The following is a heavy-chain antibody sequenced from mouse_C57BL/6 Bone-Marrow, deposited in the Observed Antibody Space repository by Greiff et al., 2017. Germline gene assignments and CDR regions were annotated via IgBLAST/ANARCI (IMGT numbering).Heavy chain of an antibody. CDR1: GYTFTNYW. J-gene: IGHJ2*01. CDR2: IYPGGGYT. CDR3: ARIYYGSSYDY. D-gene: IGHD1-1*01. V-gene: IGHV1-63*01. Sequence: VQGVESGAELVRPGTSVKMSCKASGYTFTNYWIGWAKQRPGHGLEWIGDIYPGGGYTNYNEKFKGKATLTADKSSSTAYMQFSSLTSEDSAIYYCARIYYGSSYDYWGQGTTLTVSS.